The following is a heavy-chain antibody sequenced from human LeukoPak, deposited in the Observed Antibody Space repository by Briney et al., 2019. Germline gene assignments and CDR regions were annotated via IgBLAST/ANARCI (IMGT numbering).Heavy chain of an antibody. CDR3: ARSYSTSWDNTYYDC. CDR1: GFIFSDYY. Sequence: PGGSLRLSCAASGFIFSDYYMDWVRQAPGEGLEWVGRIRNRANGYTTEYAASVKGRFSISRDDSTNSLYLQLNSLKTEDTAAYFCARSYSTSWDNTYYDCWGQGTLVTVSS. D-gene: IGHD6-13*01. CDR2: IRNRANGYTT. J-gene: IGHJ4*02. V-gene: IGHV3-72*01.